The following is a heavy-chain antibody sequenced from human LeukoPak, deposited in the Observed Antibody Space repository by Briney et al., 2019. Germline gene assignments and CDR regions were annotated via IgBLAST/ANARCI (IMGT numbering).Heavy chain of an antibody. D-gene: IGHD3-22*01. CDR3: AKDDGSGYYHDH. CDR1: GFRFGNYA. V-gene: IGHV3-23*01. J-gene: IGHJ5*02. CDR2: LSRSGSRT. Sequence: LGGSLRLSCVGSGFRFGNYAMNWVRQAPGKGLQWVSALSRSGSRTFYADSVKGRFTISRDNSKNTLYLQMDSLRAEDTAIYYCAKDDGSGYYHDHWGQGTLVTVSS.